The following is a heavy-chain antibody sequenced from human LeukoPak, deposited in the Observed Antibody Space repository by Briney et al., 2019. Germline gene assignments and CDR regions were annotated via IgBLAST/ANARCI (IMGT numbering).Heavy chain of an antibody. CDR1: GGSICSDY. CDR2: IYYSGTT. CDR3: ARGANWGSPDD. V-gene: IGHV4-59*01. D-gene: IGHD7-27*01. Sequence: SETLSLTCTVSGGSICSDYWSWIRQSPGKGLEWIGYIYYSGTTSYNPSLKSRVTISLDTSKNQFSLKLSSVTAADTAVYYCARGANWGSPDDCGQGTLVTVSS. J-gene: IGHJ4*02.